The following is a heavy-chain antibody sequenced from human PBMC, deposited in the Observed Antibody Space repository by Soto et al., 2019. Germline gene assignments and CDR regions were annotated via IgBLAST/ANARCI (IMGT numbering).Heavy chain of an antibody. CDR2: IFPSDSDT. CDR1: GYRFTSYW. D-gene: IGHD3-22*01. J-gene: IGHJ5*02. Sequence: PGESLKISCRTSGYRFTSYWIAWLRQMPGKGLEWIGIIFPSDSDTRYSPSFQGQVTISADRSTSTVFLQWASLKASDTAVYFCARKDKSGYFNWFDPWGQGTLVTVSS. V-gene: IGHV5-51*01. CDR3: ARKDKSGYFNWFDP.